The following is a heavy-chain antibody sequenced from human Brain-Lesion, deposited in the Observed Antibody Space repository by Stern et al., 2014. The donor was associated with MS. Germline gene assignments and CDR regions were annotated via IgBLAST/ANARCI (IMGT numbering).Heavy chain of an antibody. Sequence: QVQLVESGGGVVQPGRSLRLSCAASGFTFSSHAIRWVRQAPGQGLEWVGLISSDGSDKNDAESVKGRFTISRDNSRNTLYLQMNSLRVDDTAVYYCARGGAVTTSDYYLDYWGQGILVTVSS. CDR2: ISSDGSDK. CDR3: ARGGAVTTSDYYLDY. D-gene: IGHD4-17*01. V-gene: IGHV3-30*01. CDR1: GFTFSSHA. J-gene: IGHJ4*02.